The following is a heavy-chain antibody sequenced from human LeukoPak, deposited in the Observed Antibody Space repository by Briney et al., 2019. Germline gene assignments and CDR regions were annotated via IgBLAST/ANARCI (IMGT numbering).Heavy chain of an antibody. CDR2: NSGRDGST. CDR3: AKARGFCSGGSCYNPFDP. CDR1: GFTFSSYA. Sequence: GGSLRLSCAASGFTFSSYAMSWVRQAPGKGLEWVSGNSGRDGSTYYADSVRGRFTIYRDYSKNTLYVQMNSLRAEDTAVYYCAKARGFCSGGSCYNPFDPWGQGTLVTVSS. J-gene: IGHJ5*02. D-gene: IGHD2-15*01. V-gene: IGHV3-23*01.